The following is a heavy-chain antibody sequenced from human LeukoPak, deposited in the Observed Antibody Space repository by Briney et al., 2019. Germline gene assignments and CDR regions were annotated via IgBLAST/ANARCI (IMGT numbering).Heavy chain of an antibody. Sequence: GSLRLSCAASGFTFSDYYMSWIRQAPGKGLEWVSYISSSSSYTNYADSVKGRFTISRDNAKNSLYLQMNSLRAEDTAVYYCAREDGDYRYYYYGMDVWGKGTTVTVSS. V-gene: IGHV3-11*06. D-gene: IGHD4-17*01. J-gene: IGHJ6*04. CDR3: AREDGDYRYYYYGMDV. CDR2: ISSSSSYT. CDR1: GFTFSDYY.